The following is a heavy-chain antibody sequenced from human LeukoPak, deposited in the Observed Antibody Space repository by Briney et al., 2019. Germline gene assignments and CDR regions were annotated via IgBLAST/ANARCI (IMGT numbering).Heavy chain of an antibody. D-gene: IGHD2-2*02. CDR3: ARVPLDCSSTSCYTGGFDY. Sequence: KTGGSLRLSCAASGFTFSSYSMNWVRQAPGKGLEWVSSISSSSSYIYYADSVKGRFTISRDNAKNSLYLQMNSLRAEDTAVYYCARVPLDCSSTSCYTGGFDYWGQGTLVTVSS. CDR1: GFTFSSYS. V-gene: IGHV3-21*01. J-gene: IGHJ4*02. CDR2: ISSSSSYI.